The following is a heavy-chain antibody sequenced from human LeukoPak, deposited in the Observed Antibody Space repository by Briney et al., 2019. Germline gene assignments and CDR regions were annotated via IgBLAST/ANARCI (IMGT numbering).Heavy chain of an antibody. Sequence: GGSLRLSCAASGFTFSSYAMSWVRQAPGKGLEWVSAISGSGGSTYYADSVKGRFTISRDNSKNTLYLQMNSLRAEDTAVYYCARTHSSGPYYFDYWGQGTLVTVSS. CDR3: ARTHSSGPYYFDY. J-gene: IGHJ4*02. V-gene: IGHV3-23*01. D-gene: IGHD6-19*01. CDR2: ISGSGGST. CDR1: GFTFSSYA.